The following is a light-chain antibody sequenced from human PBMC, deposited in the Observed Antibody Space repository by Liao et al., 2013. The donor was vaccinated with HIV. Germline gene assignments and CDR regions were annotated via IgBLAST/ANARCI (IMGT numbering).Light chain of an antibody. V-gene: IGLV3-1*01. CDR2: QDT. CDR3: QAWDRSSVM. CDR1: ELGDKN. J-gene: IGLJ3*02. Sequence: SYVLTQPPSVSVSPGQTASITCSGDELGDKNACWYQQKSGQSPVLVIYQDTKRASGIPERFSGSNSGNTATLTISGTQATDEADYYCQAWDRSSVMFGGGTKLTVL.